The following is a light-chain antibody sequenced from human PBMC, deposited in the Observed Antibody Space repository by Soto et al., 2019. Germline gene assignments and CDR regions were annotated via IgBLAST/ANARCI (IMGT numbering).Light chain of an antibody. CDR3: QQYGSAPFT. CDR1: QSVSSNY. V-gene: IGKV3-20*01. J-gene: IGKJ3*01. CDR2: DAS. Sequence: EIVLTQSPGTLSLSPGERATLSCRASQSVSSNYLAWYQQKPGQTPRLLIYDASSRATGIPDRISGSGSGTDFTLTISRLEPEDFAVYYCQQYGSAPFTFGPGSKADN.